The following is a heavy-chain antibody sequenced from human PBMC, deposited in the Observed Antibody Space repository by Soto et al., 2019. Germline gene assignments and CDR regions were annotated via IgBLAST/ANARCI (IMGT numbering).Heavy chain of an antibody. D-gene: IGHD2-21*01. CDR1: GGSISSYY. J-gene: IGHJ4*02. CDR3: ARDNNNRCGDWNFDY. V-gene: IGHV4-59*12. Sequence: SETLSLTCTVSGGSISSYYWSWIRQPPGKGLEWIGYIYYSGSTNYNPSLKSRVTISVDTSKNQFSLKLSSVTAADTAVYYCARDNNNRCGDWNFDYWGQGTLVTVSS. CDR2: IYYSGST.